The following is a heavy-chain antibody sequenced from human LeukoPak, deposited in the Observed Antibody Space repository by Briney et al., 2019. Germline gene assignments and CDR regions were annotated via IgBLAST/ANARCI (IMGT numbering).Heavy chain of an antibody. Sequence: SGPTLVKPTQTLTLTCTFSGFSLSTSGVGVGWIRQPPGKALEWLALIYWNDDKRYSPSLKSRLTITKDTSKNQVVLTMTNMDPVDTATYYCAHLGADDYSNSYYYYYMDVWGKGTTVTVSS. J-gene: IGHJ6*03. V-gene: IGHV2-5*01. CDR2: IYWNDDK. CDR1: GFSLSTSGVG. D-gene: IGHD4-11*01. CDR3: AHLGADDYSNSYYYYYMDV.